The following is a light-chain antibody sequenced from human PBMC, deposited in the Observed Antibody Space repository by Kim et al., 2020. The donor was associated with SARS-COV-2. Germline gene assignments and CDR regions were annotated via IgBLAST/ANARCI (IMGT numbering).Light chain of an antibody. CDR3: QQYNNYFRT. V-gene: IGKV1-5*03. Sequence: SSVGDRVTITCRASQSISTWLAWYQQKPGKAPKLLIYKASSLESGVPSRFSGSGSGTEFTLTISSLQPDDFATYYCQQYNNYFRTFGQGTKVDIK. CDR1: QSISTW. J-gene: IGKJ1*01. CDR2: KAS.